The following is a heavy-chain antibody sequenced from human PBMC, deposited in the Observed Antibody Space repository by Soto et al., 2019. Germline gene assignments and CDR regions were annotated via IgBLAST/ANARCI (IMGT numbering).Heavy chain of an antibody. D-gene: IGHD3-10*01. CDR1: GGSISSADFF. CDR2: IYYSGTT. J-gene: IGHJ4*02. CDR3: AREPYLPMARNDF. V-gene: IGHV4-30-4*01. Sequence: SETLSLTCTVSGGSISSADFFWTWLRQPPGKGLEWLGYIYYSGTTYYSPSLKGRLIISIDTSRNQFSLSLNSVTAADTAVYFCAREPYLPMARNDFWGQGAQVTVSS.